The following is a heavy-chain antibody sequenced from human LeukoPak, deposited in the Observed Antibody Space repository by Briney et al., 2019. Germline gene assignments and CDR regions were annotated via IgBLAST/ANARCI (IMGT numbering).Heavy chain of an antibody. CDR1: GFTFSSYS. V-gene: IGHV3-21*04. D-gene: IGHD1-1*01. J-gene: IGHJ4*02. Sequence: GGSLRLSCAAPGFTFSSYSMNWVRQAPGKGLEWVSSISSSSSYIYYADSVKGRFTISRDNAKNSLYLQMNSLRAEDTAVYYCAKGELESTQDFDYWGQGTLVTVSS. CDR2: ISSSSSYI. CDR3: AKGELESTQDFDY.